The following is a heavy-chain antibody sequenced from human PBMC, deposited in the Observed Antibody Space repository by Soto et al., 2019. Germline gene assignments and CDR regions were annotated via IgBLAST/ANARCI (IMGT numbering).Heavy chain of an antibody. CDR2: VYYSGNT. CDR1: CGSISPYY. CDR3: ARKGAAASYAHYYMDV. D-gene: IGHD6-13*01. V-gene: IGHV4-59*01. Sequence: SQTLSLTCTVSCGSISPYYWSXIRQPQGKGLEWIGYVYYSGNTNYNPSLESRVTISVDTSRNRFSLNLTSATAADTAVYYCARKGAAASYAHYYMDVWGRGTAVTVSS. J-gene: IGHJ6*03.